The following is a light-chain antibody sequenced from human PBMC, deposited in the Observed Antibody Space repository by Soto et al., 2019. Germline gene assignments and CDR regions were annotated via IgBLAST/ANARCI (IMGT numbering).Light chain of an antibody. Sequence: QLVLTQSPSASASLGASVKLTCTLSSGHSNYAIAWHQQQPEKGPRYLMKLNSDGSHRQGDGIPDRFSGSSSGAERYLTISSLQSEDEADYYCQTWGTGIRVFGTGTKVTVL. J-gene: IGLJ1*01. V-gene: IGLV4-69*01. CDR2: LNSDGSH. CDR3: QTWGTGIRV. CDR1: SGHSNYA.